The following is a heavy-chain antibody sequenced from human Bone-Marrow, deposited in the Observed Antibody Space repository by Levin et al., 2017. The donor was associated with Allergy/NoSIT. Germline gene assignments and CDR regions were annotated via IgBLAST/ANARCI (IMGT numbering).Heavy chain of an antibody. D-gene: IGHD3-16*01. J-gene: IGHJ6*02. V-gene: IGHV1-18*01. Sequence: ASVKVSCKASGYTFTIYGISWVRQAPGQGLEWMGWISAYNGNTNYGQKFQGRVTMTTDTSTSTAYMELRSLRSDDTAVYYCARGHYAGPARDYYSMDFWGQGTTVTVSS. CDR1: GYTFTIYG. CDR2: ISAYNGNT. CDR3: ARGHYAGPARDYYSMDF.